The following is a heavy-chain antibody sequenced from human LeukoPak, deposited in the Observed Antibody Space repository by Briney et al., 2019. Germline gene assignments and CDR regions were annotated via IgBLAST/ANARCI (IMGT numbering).Heavy chain of an antibody. V-gene: IGHV4-31*03. J-gene: IGHJ4*02. CDR1: GGSISSGGYY. Sequence: SETLSLTCTVSGGSISSGGYYWSWIRQHPGKGLEWIGYIYYSGSTYYNPSLKSRVTISVDTSKNQFSLKLSSVTAADAAVYYCAREKSPMGDILTGYSYYFDYWGQGTLVTVPS. CDR3: AREKSPMGDILTGYSYYFDY. D-gene: IGHD3-9*01. CDR2: IYYSGST.